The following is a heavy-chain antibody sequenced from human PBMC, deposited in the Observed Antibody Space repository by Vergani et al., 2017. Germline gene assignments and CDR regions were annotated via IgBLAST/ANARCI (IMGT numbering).Heavy chain of an antibody. CDR1: GFSFNTQA. Sequence: EVQLLESGGDLVQPGGSLRLSCAASGFSFNTQAVNWVRQAPGKGLEWVSAVSSSSTIYYADSVKGRFTISRDKAKNSLYLQMNSLRAEDTAVYYCARAPGYCSSTSFLTFDYWGQGTLVTVSS. D-gene: IGHD2-2*01. J-gene: IGHJ4*02. CDR2: VSSSSTI. V-gene: IGHV3-69-1*01. CDR3: ARAPGYCSSTSFLTFDY.